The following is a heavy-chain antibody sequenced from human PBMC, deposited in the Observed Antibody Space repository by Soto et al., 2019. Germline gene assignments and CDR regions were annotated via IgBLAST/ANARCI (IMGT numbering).Heavy chain of an antibody. V-gene: IGHV1-18*01. J-gene: IGHJ4*02. CDR3: ASDRVNEPMGFDF. D-gene: IGHD3-10*01. CDR1: GYTFSNNG. Sequence: ASVKVSCKTSGYTFSNNGLSWVRQVPGQGLEWMGWISAYNGNTNYAQKFQGRVSLTADTSTSTAYMELRSLRSDDTAVYFCASDRVNEPMGFDFWGQGTLVTVSS. CDR2: ISAYNGNT.